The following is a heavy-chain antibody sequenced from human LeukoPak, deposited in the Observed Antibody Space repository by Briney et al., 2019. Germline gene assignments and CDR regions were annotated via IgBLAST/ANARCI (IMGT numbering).Heavy chain of an antibody. J-gene: IGHJ3*02. CDR1: GFTFSNFV. CDR2: ISYDGSNI. V-gene: IGHV3-30*04. Sequence: GGSLRLSCAASGFTFSNFVMHWVRQTPGKGLEWVAVISYDGSNIYYRDSVKGRFTISRDNSKNTLYLQMNSLRAEDTAVYYCARDRPMIVVPDAFDIWGQGTMVTVSS. CDR3: ARDRPMIVVPDAFDI. D-gene: IGHD3-22*01.